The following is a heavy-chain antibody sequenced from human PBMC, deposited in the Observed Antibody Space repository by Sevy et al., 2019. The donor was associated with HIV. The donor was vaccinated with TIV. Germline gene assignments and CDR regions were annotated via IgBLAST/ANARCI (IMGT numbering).Heavy chain of an antibody. CDR2: INPNSGGT. CDR3: ARVWNSDYYDSTGPNWFDP. CDR1: GYTFTGYS. J-gene: IGHJ5*02. Sequence: ASVKVSCKASGYTFTGYSMHWVRQAPGQGLEWMGCINPNSGGTNYAQKFQGRVTMTSDTSSSTAYMELSSLRSDDTAVYYCARVWNSDYYDSTGPNWFDPWGQGTLVTVSS. D-gene: IGHD3-22*01. V-gene: IGHV1-2*02.